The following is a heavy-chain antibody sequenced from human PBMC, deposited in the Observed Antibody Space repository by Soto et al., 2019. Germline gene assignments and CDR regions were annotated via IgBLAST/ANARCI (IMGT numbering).Heavy chain of an antibody. D-gene: IGHD4-17*01. CDR3: ARTAGDLDY. V-gene: IGHV1-8*01. Sequence: QVQLVQSGAEVKKPGASVKVSCKTSGYTFTNYDINWVRQATGQGLEWMGWTNPKSGYTGSAQKFQGRVTMTRDSSIRTAYIELQSLTYEDTAVYYCARTAGDLDYWGQGTLITVSS. CDR2: TNPKSGYT. CDR1: GYTFTNYD. J-gene: IGHJ4*02.